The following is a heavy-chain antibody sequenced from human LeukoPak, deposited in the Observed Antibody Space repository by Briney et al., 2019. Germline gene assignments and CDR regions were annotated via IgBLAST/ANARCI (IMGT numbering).Heavy chain of an antibody. D-gene: IGHD6-13*01. Sequence: SETLSLTCTVSGGSISSSSYYWGWIRQPPGKGLEWIGSIYYSGSTYYNPSLKSRVTISVDTSKNQSSLKLSSVTAADTAVYYCASPGPGIAAAGIFSWGQGTLVTVSS. CDR2: IYYSGST. CDR1: GGSISSSSYY. V-gene: IGHV4-39*01. CDR3: ASPGPGIAAAGIFS. J-gene: IGHJ5*02.